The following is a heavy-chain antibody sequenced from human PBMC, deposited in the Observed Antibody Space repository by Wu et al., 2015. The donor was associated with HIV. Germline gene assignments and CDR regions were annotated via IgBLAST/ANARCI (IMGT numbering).Heavy chain of an antibody. CDR2: IIPIFGTA. CDR1: GGTFSSYA. CDR3: ARDRPKTGKGDYYYYYMDV. Sequence: QVQLVQSGAEVKKPGSSVKVSCKASGGTFSSYAISWVRQAPGQGLEWMGGIIPIFGTANYAQKFQGRVTITADESTSTAYMELSSLRSEDTAVYYCARDRPKTGKGDYYYYYMDVWGKGTTVTGLL. J-gene: IGHJ6*03. D-gene: IGHD7-27*01. V-gene: IGHV1-69*12.